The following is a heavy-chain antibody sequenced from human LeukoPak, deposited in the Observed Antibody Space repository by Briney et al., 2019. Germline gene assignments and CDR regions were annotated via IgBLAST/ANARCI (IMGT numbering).Heavy chain of an antibody. Sequence: PGGSLRLSCTASGFTLSNYGMHWVRQAPGEGLEWLALIRNDGYRKHYADSVKGRFTISRDNSKNTLYLQMNRLRGDDTAVYSCARDILSYDGSGYFLGSHFDYWGQGTLVTVSS. CDR3: ARDILSYDGSGYFLGSHFDY. V-gene: IGHV3-30*02. CDR2: IRNDGYRK. D-gene: IGHD3-22*01. J-gene: IGHJ4*02. CDR1: GFTLSNYG.